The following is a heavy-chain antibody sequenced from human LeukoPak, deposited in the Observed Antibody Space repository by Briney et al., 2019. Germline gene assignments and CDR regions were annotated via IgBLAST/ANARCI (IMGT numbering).Heavy chain of an antibody. V-gene: IGHV3-74*01. CDR2: ISSDGSIT. CDR1: GFTFSNYW. CDR3: ARHLNYYLDY. J-gene: IGHJ4*02. D-gene: IGHD3-10*01. Sequence: GGSLRLSCAASGFTFSNYWMSWVRQAPGKGLVWVSRISSDGSITSYADSVKGRFTISRDNAKNTLYLQMDSLRAEDTVVYYCARHLNYYLDYWGQGTLVTVSS.